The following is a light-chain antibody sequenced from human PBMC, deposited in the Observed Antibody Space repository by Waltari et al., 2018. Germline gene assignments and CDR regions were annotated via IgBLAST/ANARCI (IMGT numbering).Light chain of an antibody. J-gene: IGLJ3*02. V-gene: IGLV3-25*03. CDR2: KDN. CDR1: VLSQHY. CDR3: QSTDNSNTYWV. Sequence: SNDLTQPPSVSVSPGQTARITCSGDVLSQHYGCWYQQKAGQAPVLVINKDNERTSGIPERFSGSSSGTTVTLTISGVQAEDEADYYCQSTDNSNTYWVFGGGTKLTVL.